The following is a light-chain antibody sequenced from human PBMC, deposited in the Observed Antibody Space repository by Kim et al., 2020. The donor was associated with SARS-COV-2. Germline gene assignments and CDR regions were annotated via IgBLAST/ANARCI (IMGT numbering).Light chain of an antibody. V-gene: IGKV1-5*03. CDR3: QQYSSNWWT. CDR1: QSISSW. CDR2: QAS. Sequence: DIQMTQSPSTLSASVGDRVTITCRASQSISSWLAWYQQKSGKAPKLLIYQASILEIGVPSRFSGSGSGTEFTLTISSLQPDDFATYYYQQYSSNWWTFGQGTKVDIK. J-gene: IGKJ1*01.